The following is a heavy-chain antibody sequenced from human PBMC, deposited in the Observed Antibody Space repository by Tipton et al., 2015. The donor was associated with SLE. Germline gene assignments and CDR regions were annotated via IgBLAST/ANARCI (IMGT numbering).Heavy chain of an antibody. Sequence: TLSLTCAVYGGSFSGYYWSWIRQPPGKGLEWIGEINHSGSTNYNPSLKSRVTISVDTSKNQFSLKLSSVTAADTAVYYCARTHRAAAEDWFDPWGQGTLVTVSS. CDR3: ARTHRAAAEDWFDP. J-gene: IGHJ5*02. D-gene: IGHD6-13*01. V-gene: IGHV4-34*01. CDR2: INHSGST. CDR1: GGSFSGYY.